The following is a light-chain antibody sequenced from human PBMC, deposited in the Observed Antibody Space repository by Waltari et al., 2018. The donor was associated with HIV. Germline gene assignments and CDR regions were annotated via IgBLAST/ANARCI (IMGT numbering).Light chain of an antibody. CDR3: CSYAGRYTYV. V-gene: IGLV2-11*01. Sequence: QSALTQPRSVSGSPGQSVTIPCTGTSSDVGGYTYGSWYHHHPYKAPKVIIYDVSKRPSGVPDRFSGSKSGNTASLTISGLQAEDEAVYYCCSYAGRYTYVFGTGTTVTVL. CDR1: SSDVGGYTY. J-gene: IGLJ1*01. CDR2: DVS.